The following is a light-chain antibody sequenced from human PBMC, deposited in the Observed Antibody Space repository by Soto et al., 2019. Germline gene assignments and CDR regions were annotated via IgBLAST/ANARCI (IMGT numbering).Light chain of an antibody. V-gene: IGKV2-28*01. Sequence: DIVMTQSPLSLPVMPGEPASISCRSSQSLRHSNGYNFLDWYLQRPGQSPRLLIYLASNRSSGVPDRFSGSGSGTDFTLKISRVEAEDVGVYYCMQALQSPRTFGQGTKVEIK. CDR1: QSLRHSNGYNF. CDR2: LAS. CDR3: MQALQSPRT. J-gene: IGKJ1*01.